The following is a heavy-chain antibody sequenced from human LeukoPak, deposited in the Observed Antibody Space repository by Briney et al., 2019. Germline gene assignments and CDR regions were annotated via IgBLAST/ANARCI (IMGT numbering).Heavy chain of an antibody. CDR1: GGSISSYY. CDR2: IYTSGST. J-gene: IGHJ6*03. Sequence: SETLSLTCTVSGGSISSYYWSWIRQPAGKGLEWIGRIYTSGSTNYNPSLKSRVTMSVDTSKNQFSLKLSSVTAADTAVYYCARGYSSGWYHYYYYYMDVWGKGTTVTVSS. D-gene: IGHD6-19*01. V-gene: IGHV4-4*07. CDR3: ARGYSSGWYHYYYYYMDV.